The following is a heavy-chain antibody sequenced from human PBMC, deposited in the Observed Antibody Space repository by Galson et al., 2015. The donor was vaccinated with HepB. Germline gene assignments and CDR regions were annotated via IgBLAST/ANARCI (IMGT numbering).Heavy chain of an antibody. CDR1: GFIFSSYA. CDR3: ANPLDYDYYYGMDV. V-gene: IGHV3-23*01. D-gene: IGHD3-9*01. Sequence: SLRLSCAASGFIFSSYAMNWVRQAPGKGLEWVSGISGSGDSTYYADSVKGRLTISRDNSKNTLYLQMNSLRVEDTAVYYCANPLDYDYYYGMDVWGHGTTVTVSS. CDR2: ISGSGDST. J-gene: IGHJ6*02.